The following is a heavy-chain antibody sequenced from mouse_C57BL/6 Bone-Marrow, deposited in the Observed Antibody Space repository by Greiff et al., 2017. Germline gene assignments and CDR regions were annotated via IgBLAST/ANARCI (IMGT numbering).Heavy chain of an antibody. D-gene: IGHD1-1*02. CDR2: IDPSDSYT. CDR1: GYTFTSYW. Sequence: VQLQQPGAELVMPGASVKLSCKASGYTFTSYWMHWVKQRPGQGLEWIGEIDPSDSYTNYNQKFKGKSTLTVDKSSSTAYMQLSSLTSEDSAVYYCARALWGDYWGQGTSVTVSS. J-gene: IGHJ4*01. V-gene: IGHV1-69*01. CDR3: ARALWGDY.